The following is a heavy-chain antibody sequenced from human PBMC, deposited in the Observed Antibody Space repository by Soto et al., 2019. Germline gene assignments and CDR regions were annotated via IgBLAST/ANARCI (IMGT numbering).Heavy chain of an antibody. J-gene: IGHJ4*02. D-gene: IGHD3-22*01. CDR1: GFTFSYYA. CDR3: AREGVHNYNEYYFDY. CDR2: ISGIRDYI. Sequence: PGGSLRLSCAASGFTFSYYALHWVRRPPGKGLEWVSSISGIRDYIRYADSVKGRFTISRDNAKISLYLQMNSLTAEDTAVYYCAREGVHNYNEYYFDYWGQGTLVTVSS. V-gene: IGHV3-21*06.